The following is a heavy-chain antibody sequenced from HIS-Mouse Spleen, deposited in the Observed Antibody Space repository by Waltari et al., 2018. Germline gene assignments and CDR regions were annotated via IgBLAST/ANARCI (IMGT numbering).Heavy chain of an antibody. Sequence: QVQLQESGPGLVKPSQTLSLTCTVSGGSISSGGYYWSWIRQHPGKGLEWIGYIYYSGSTYSNPSLKSRVTRSLDTSKNQFSRKLSSVTAADTAVYYCARSPYYDFWSGYSDNWFDPWGQGTLVTVSS. CDR1: GGSISSGGYY. V-gene: IGHV4-31*03. J-gene: IGHJ5*02. CDR3: ARSPYYDFWSGYSDNWFDP. CDR2: IYYSGST. D-gene: IGHD3-3*01.